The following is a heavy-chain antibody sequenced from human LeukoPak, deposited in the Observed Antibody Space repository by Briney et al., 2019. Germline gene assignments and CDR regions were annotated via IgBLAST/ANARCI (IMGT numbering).Heavy chain of an antibody. D-gene: IGHD3-10*01. CDR1: GFDIRHYY. CDR2: IRNDGTNI. Sequence: GGSLRLSCVASGFDIRHYYMSWVRQAPGKGLEWVADIRNDGTNIYNVDSVRGRFTISRDDAKNSLFLQMNSLKDEDTAVYYCARDGSGRDFSLDYLGQGTLVTVSS. J-gene: IGHJ4*02. CDR3: ARDGSGRDFSLDY. V-gene: IGHV3-7*04.